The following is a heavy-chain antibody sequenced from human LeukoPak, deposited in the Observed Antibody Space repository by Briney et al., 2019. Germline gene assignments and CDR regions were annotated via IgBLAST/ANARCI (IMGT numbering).Heavy chain of an antibody. CDR2: ISYDGSNK. Sequence: PGGSLRLSCAASGFTFSSYAMHWVRQAPGKGLEWVAVISYDGSNKYYADSVKGRFTISRDNSKNTLYLQMNSLRAEDTAVYYCARARPVVGASTPNDAFDIWGQGTMVTVSS. CDR1: GFTFSSYA. CDR3: ARARPVVGASTPNDAFDI. J-gene: IGHJ3*02. D-gene: IGHD1-26*01. V-gene: IGHV3-30-3*01.